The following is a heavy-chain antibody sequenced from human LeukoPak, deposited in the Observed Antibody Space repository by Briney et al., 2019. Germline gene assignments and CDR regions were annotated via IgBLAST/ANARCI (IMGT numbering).Heavy chain of an antibody. CDR3: ARSYGSGNYFDS. Sequence: PSETLSLTCTVSGGSVSSGSYYWSWIRQPPGKGLEWIGYIYYSGSTNFNPSLKSRVTISVDTSKNQFSLKLSSVTAADTAVYFCARSYGSGNYFDSWGHGTLVTVSS. J-gene: IGHJ4*01. CDR2: IYYSGST. D-gene: IGHD3-10*01. V-gene: IGHV4-61*01. CDR1: GGSVSSGSYY.